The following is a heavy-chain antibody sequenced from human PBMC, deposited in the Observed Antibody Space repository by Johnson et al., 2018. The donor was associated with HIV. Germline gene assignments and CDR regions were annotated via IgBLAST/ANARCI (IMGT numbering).Heavy chain of an antibody. J-gene: IGHJ3*02. D-gene: IGHD3-16*01. CDR1: GFTFSSYD. V-gene: IGHV3-13*01. CDR3: ARQGGWAFDI. CDR2: IGTTGDT. Sequence: MLLVESGGGLVKPGGSLRLSCAASGFTFSSYDMYWVRQTTGKGLEWVSGIGTTGDTYYPGSVKGRFTISRDNAKNSLYLQMNSLRAEDTALYYCARQGGWAFDIWGQGTMVTVSS.